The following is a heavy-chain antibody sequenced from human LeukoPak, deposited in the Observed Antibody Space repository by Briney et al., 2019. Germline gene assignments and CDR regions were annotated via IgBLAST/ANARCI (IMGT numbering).Heavy chain of an antibody. CDR1: GFTFRNYW. Sequence: PGGSLRLSCAASGFTFRNYWMYWVRQGPGKGLVWVSRINSDGSSTSYADSVKGRFTISRDNAKNTLYLQMNSLRAEDTAVYYCARDLVAHSFDIWGQGTMVTVSS. CDR3: ARDLVAHSFDI. CDR2: INSDGSST. D-gene: IGHD5-12*01. V-gene: IGHV3-74*01. J-gene: IGHJ3*02.